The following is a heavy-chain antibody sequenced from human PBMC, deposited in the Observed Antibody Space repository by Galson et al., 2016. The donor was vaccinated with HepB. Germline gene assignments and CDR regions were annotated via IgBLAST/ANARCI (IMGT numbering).Heavy chain of an antibody. Sequence: SLRLSCAVSGFRFEEYNMHWVRQAPGKGLEWVSVIFSTGPTRYADSVKGRFTISRDNSNNTLHLQMNSLRPEDTAVYYCARDFRGRESYNGFDIWGQGTMVTVSS. CDR1: GFRFEEYN. D-gene: IGHD3-16*01. CDR3: ARDFRGRESYNGFDI. V-gene: IGHV3-53*01. CDR2: IFSTGPT. J-gene: IGHJ3*02.